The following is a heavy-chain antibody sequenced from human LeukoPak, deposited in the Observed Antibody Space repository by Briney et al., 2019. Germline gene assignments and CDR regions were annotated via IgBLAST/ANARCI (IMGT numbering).Heavy chain of an antibody. CDR2: IYYSGST. Sequence: PSETLSLTCTVSGGSIGSYYWSWIRQPPGKGLEWIGYIYYSGSTNYNPSLKSRVTISVDTSKNQFSLKLSSVTAADTAVYYCARDMHCDSSGENWFDPWGQGTLVTVSS. CDR3: ARDMHCDSSGENWFDP. J-gene: IGHJ5*02. V-gene: IGHV4-59*01. CDR1: GGSIGSYY. D-gene: IGHD3-22*01.